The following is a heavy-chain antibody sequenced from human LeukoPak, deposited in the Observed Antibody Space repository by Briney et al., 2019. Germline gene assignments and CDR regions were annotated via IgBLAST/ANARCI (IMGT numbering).Heavy chain of an antibody. J-gene: IGHJ3*02. CDR3: ARVSILIVPYYAFDI. CDR1: GFTFSSYA. D-gene: IGHD2/OR15-2a*01. V-gene: IGHV3-21*01. CDR2: ISSSSNYI. Sequence: GGSLRLSCAASGFTFSSYAMSWVRQAPGKGLEWVSSISSSSNYIYYADSVKGRFTISRDNAKNSLYLQMNSLRAEDTAVYYCARVSILIVPYYAFDIWGRGTMVTVSS.